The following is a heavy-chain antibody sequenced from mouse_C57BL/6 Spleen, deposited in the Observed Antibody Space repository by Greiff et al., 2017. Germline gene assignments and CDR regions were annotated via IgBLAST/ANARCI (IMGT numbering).Heavy chain of an antibody. CDR3: SEDSAVYYCGFITTVVSTDFDV. CDR2: GQGLEWIG. CDR1: YTFS. V-gene: IGHV1-87*01. D-gene: IGHD1-1*01. J-gene: IGHJ1*03. Sequence: QVQLQQSGPELARPWASVTISCQAFYTFSRRVHFSIRDPNYWMQWVKQRPGQGLEWIGAIYPGNGVTSYNQKFKGKATLTDDKSSSTDYMQLCSLTSEDSAVYYCGFITTVVSTDFDVWGTGTTVTVSS.